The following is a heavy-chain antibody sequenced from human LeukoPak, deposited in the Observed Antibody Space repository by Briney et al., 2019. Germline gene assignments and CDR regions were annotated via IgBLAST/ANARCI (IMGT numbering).Heavy chain of an antibody. CDR2: IRSKANSYAT. D-gene: IGHD3-22*01. Sequence: PGGSLRLSCAASGFTFSGSAMHWVRQASGKGLEWVGRIRSKANSYATAYAASVKGRFTISRDDSKNTAYLQMNSLKTGDTAVYYCTRHYYDSSGYYPFDYWGQGTLVTVSS. J-gene: IGHJ4*02. V-gene: IGHV3-73*01. CDR3: TRHYYDSSGYYPFDY. CDR1: GFTFSGSA.